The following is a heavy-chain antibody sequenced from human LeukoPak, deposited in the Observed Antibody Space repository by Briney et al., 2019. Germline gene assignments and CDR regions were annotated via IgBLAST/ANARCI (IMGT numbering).Heavy chain of an antibody. Sequence: TLSLTCTVSGGSISSSSYYWSRIRQPAGKGLEWIGRIYTSGSTNYNPSLKSRVTISVDTSKNQFSLKLSSVTAADTAVYYCASTQQLDSFDYWGQGTLVTVSS. CDR1: GGSISSSSYY. CDR2: IYTSGST. CDR3: ASTQQLDSFDY. D-gene: IGHD6-13*01. V-gene: IGHV4-61*02. J-gene: IGHJ4*02.